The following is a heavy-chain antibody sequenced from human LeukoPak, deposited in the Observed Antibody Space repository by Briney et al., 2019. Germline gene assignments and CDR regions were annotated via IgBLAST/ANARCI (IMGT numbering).Heavy chain of an antibody. CDR1: GYTFTSYY. CDR2: INPSGGST. D-gene: IGHD3-3*01. Sequence: ASVKVSCKASGYTFTSYYMHWVRQAPGQGLEWMGIINPSGGSTSYAQKFQGRVTITTDESTGTAYMELSSLRSEDTAVYYCARARHITIFGVAPENYFDYWGQGTLVTVSS. V-gene: IGHV1-46*01. J-gene: IGHJ4*02. CDR3: ARARHITIFGVAPENYFDY.